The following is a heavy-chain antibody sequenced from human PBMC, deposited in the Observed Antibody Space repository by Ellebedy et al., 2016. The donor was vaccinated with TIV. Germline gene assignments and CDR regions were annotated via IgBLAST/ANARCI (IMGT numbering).Heavy chain of an antibody. D-gene: IGHD1-26*01. CDR2: INKISSDI. CDR3: AGDGVGALPGDVFDI. V-gene: IGHV3-21*05. CDR1: GFTFNTHS. J-gene: IGHJ3*02. Sequence: GESLKISXAASGFTFNTHSMNWVRQAPGKGLEWISYINKISSDIQYAESVKGRFTISRDNAKNALYLQMDSLTDEDTAVYYCAGDGVGALPGDVFDIWGQGTLVTVSS.